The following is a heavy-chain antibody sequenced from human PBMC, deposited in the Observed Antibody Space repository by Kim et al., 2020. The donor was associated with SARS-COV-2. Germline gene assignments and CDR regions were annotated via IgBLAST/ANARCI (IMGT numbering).Heavy chain of an antibody. CDR3: ARLHYYDSSGGNAFDI. J-gene: IGHJ3*02. D-gene: IGHD3-22*01. Sequence: LKSRVTISVETSKNQFSLKLSSVTAADTAVYYCARLHYYDSSGGNAFDIWGQGTMVTVSS. V-gene: IGHV4-59*01.